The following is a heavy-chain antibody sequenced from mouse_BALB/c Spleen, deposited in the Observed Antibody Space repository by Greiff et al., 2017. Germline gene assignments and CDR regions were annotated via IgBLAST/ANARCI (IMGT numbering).Heavy chain of an antibody. CDR1: GYTFTDYE. CDR3: TRGYYYGSDY. J-gene: IGHJ2*01. CDR2: IDPETGGT. V-gene: IGHV1-15*01. D-gene: IGHD1-1*01. Sequence: QVHVKQSGAELVRPGASVTLSCKASGYTFTDYEMHWVKQTPVHGLEWIGAIDPETGGTAYNQKFKGKATLTADKSSSTAYMELRSLTSEDSAVYYCTRGYYYGSDYWGQGTTLTVSS.